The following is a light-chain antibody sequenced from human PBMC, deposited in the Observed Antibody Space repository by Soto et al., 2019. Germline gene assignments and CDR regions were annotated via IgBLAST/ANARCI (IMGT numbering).Light chain of an antibody. V-gene: IGKV1-33*01. Sequence: DIQMTQSPSSLSASVGDRVTITCQASQDISNYLNWYQQKPGKAPKILIYDASVLEAGVPSRFSGGGSGTHFTLTISSLQAEDVATYYCQQFDNLPLTFGGGTQVEIK. J-gene: IGKJ4*01. CDR1: QDISNY. CDR2: DAS. CDR3: QQFDNLPLT.